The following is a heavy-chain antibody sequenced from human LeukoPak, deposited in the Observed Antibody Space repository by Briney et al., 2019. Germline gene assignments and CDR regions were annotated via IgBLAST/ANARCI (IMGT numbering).Heavy chain of an antibody. CDR2: IYYSGST. J-gene: IGHJ5*02. D-gene: IGHD5-12*01. V-gene: IGHV4-59*08. CDR3: ARHAIVATLGGWFDP. CDR1: GGSISSYY. Sequence: SETLSLTCTASGGSISSYYRSWIRQPPGKGLEWIGDIYYSGSTNYNPSLESRVSLSVERSRNQLSLKLSSVTAADTAVYYCARHAIVATLGGWFDPWGQGTLVTVSS.